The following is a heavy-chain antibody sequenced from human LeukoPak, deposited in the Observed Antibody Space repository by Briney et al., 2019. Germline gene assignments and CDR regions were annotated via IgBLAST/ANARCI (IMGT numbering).Heavy chain of an antibody. CDR2: ISYDGSNK. J-gene: IGHJ4*02. V-gene: IGHV3-30-3*01. Sequence: GGSLRLSCAASGFTFSSYAMHWVRQAPGKGLEWVAVISYDGSNKYYADSVKGRFTISRDNSKNTLYLQMNSLRAEDTAVYYCAKVPRLRRFDYWGQGTLVTVSS. D-gene: IGHD1-14*01. CDR1: GFTFSSYA. CDR3: AKVPRLRRFDY.